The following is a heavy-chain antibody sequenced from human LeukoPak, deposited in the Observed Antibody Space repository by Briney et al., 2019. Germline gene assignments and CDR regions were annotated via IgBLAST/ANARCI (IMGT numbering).Heavy chain of an antibody. Sequence: PGGSLRLSCAASGFSVSSNYMSWVRQAPGKGLEWVSVIYSGRSTYYADSVKGRFTISRDNAKNTLYLQMNSLRAEDTAVYYCARDPRVPAAIDYWGQGTLVTVSS. V-gene: IGHV3-53*01. CDR1: GFSVSSNY. CDR3: ARDPRVPAAIDY. D-gene: IGHD2-2*01. J-gene: IGHJ4*02. CDR2: IYSGRST.